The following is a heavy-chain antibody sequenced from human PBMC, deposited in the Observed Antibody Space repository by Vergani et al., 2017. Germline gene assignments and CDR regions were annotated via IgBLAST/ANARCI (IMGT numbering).Heavy chain of an antibody. Sequence: QVQLVESGGGVVQPGRSLRLSCAASGFTFSSYGMHWVRQAPGKGLEWVAVIWYDGSNKYYADSVKGRFTISRDNSKNTLYLQMNSLRAEDTAVYYCAREMRYDFWSGXLGYWGQGTLVTVSS. CDR1: GFTFSSYG. CDR3: AREMRYDFWSGXLGY. CDR2: IWYDGSNK. D-gene: IGHD3-3*01. J-gene: IGHJ4*02. V-gene: IGHV3-33*01.